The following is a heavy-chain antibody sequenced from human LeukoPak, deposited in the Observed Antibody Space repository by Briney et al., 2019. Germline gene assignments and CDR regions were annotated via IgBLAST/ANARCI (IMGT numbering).Heavy chain of an antibody. D-gene: IGHD6-19*01. V-gene: IGHV4-34*01. J-gene: IGHJ4*02. CDR2: INHSGST. Sequence: SETLSLTCAVYGGSFSGYYWSWIRQPPGKGLEWIGEINHSGSTNYNPSLKSRVTISIDTSKNQFSLKLSSVTAADTAVYYCARGSGIAVAGYDDLANGFDYWGQGTLVTVSS. CDR3: ARGSGIAVAGYDDLANGFDY. CDR1: GGSFSGYY.